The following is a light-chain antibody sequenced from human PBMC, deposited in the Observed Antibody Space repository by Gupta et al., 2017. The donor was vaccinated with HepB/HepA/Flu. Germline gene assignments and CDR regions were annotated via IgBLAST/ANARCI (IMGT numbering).Light chain of an antibody. CDR2: ENN. J-gene: IGLJ2*01. CDR3: GTRDSSLTGVV. Sequence: QSVLTQPPSVSAASGQNVATTCSGSSSDIGNNYVPWYQHLPGTAPKLLIYENNKRPSEIPARFSGSESGTSATLGITGRQTGDEADYYCGTRDSSLTGVVFGGGTKLTVL. CDR1: SSDIGNNY. V-gene: IGLV1-51*01.